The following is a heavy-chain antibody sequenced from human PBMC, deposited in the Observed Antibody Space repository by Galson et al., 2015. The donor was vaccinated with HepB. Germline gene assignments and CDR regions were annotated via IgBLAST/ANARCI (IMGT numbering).Heavy chain of an antibody. D-gene: IGHD6-19*01. J-gene: IGHJ6*02. CDR3: AKDRVGTRVAVAGRYYYYGMDV. CDR1: GFTFSSYG. CDR2: ISYDGSNK. Sequence: SLRLSCAASGFTFSSYGMHWVRQAPGKGLEWVAVISYDGSNKYYADSVKGRFTISRDNSKNTLYLQMNSLRAEDTAVYYCAKDRVGTRVAVAGRYYYYGMDVWGQGTTVTVSS. V-gene: IGHV3-30*18.